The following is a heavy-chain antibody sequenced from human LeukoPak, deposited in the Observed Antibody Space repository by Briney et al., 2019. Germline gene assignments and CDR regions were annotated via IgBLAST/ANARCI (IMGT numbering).Heavy chain of an antibody. V-gene: IGHV3-23*01. CDR1: GFTFRSYA. Sequence: GGSLRLSCAASGFTFRSYAMSWVRQAPGKGLEWVSAISGSGGSTYYADSVKGRFTISRDNSKNTLYLQMNSLRAEDTAVYYCAKDPGYYDSSGLFLDIWGQGTMVTVSS. CDR3: AKDPGYYDSSGLFLDI. J-gene: IGHJ3*02. CDR2: ISGSGGST. D-gene: IGHD3-22*01.